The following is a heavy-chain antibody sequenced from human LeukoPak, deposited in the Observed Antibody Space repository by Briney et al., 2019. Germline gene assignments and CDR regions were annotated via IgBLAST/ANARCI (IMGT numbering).Heavy chain of an antibody. D-gene: IGHD3-3*01. V-gene: IGHV4-31*03. CDR3: ARESDFWSGYYTNSPNYGMDV. CDR1: GGSISSGGYY. Sequence: SETLSLTCTVSGGSISSGGYYWSWIRQHPGKGLEWIVYIYYSGSTYYNPSLKSRVTISVDTSKNQFSLKLSSVTAADTAVYYCARESDFWSGYYTNSPNYGMDVWGQGTTVTVSS. CDR2: IYYSGST. J-gene: IGHJ6*02.